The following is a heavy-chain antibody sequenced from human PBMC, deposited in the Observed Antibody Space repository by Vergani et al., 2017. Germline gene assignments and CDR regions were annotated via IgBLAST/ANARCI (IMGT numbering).Heavy chain of an antibody. Sequence: QVQLVESGGGVVQPGRSLRLSCAASGFTFSSYGMHWVRQVPGKGLEWVGVIWYDRSNKYYADSVKVRFTISGDISKNTLYLQMNSLRAEDTAVYYCAREGKDDYGGNSANPFDYWGQGTLVTVSS. J-gene: IGHJ4*02. V-gene: IGHV3-33*01. D-gene: IGHD4-23*01. CDR1: GFTFSSYG. CDR2: IWYDRSNK. CDR3: AREGKDDYGGNSANPFDY.